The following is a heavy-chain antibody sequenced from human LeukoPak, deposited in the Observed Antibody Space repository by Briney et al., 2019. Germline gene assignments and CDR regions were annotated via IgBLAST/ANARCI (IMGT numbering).Heavy chain of an antibody. J-gene: IGHJ3*02. CDR1: GFTFSSYG. Sequence: GRSLRLSCAASGFTFSSYGMHWVRQAPGKGLEWVAVIWYDGSIKYYADSVKGRFTISRDNSKNTLYLQMNSLRAEDTAVYYCASGDVYSSGLDAFDIWGQGTMVTVSS. D-gene: IGHD6-19*01. V-gene: IGHV3-33*01. CDR2: IWYDGSIK. CDR3: ASGDVYSSGLDAFDI.